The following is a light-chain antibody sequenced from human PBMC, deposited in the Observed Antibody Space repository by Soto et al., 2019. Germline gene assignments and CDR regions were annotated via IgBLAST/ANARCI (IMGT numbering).Light chain of an antibody. J-gene: IGLJ2*01. CDR3: SSWTSSTTQV. CDR2: EVN. V-gene: IGLV2-14*01. CDR1: SSDVGGYNF. Sequence: QSALTQPASVSGSPGQSITISCTGTSSDVGGYNFVSWYQQHPGKAPKLMIFEVNNRPSGVSNRFSGSKSGNTASLTISGLQAEDEVDYYCSSWTSSTTQVLGGGTKVTVL.